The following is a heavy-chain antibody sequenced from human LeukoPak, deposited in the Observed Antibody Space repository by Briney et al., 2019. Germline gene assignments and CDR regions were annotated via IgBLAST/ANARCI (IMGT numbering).Heavy chain of an antibody. CDR1: GFTFSSYA. CDR2: ISGSGGST. J-gene: IGHJ6*04. V-gene: IGHV3-23*01. Sequence: PGGSLRLSCAASGFTFSSYAMSWVRQAPGRGLEWVSAISGSGGSTYYADSVKGRFTISRDNSKNTLYLQMNSLRAEDTAVYYCATRYCSSGCRAYSYICMDGWGKGTTVTVSS. D-gene: IGHD2-2*01. CDR3: ATRYCSSGCRAYSYICMDG.